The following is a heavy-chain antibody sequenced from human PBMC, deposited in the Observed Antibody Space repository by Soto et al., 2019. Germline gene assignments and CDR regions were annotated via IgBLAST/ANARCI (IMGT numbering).Heavy chain of an antibody. CDR3: AREETAWPLAYGLDV. J-gene: IGHJ6*02. D-gene: IGHD2-21*02. CDR2: IGRRSDI. Sequence: GGSLRLSCEASGFSFSTYSMHWVRQAPGKGLEWVSSIGRRSDIYYADSVKGRFTISRDNAKNSVSLQMNSLRDEDTAVYYCAREETAWPLAYGLDVWGQGTTVTVYS. CDR1: GFSFSTYS. V-gene: IGHV3-21*01.